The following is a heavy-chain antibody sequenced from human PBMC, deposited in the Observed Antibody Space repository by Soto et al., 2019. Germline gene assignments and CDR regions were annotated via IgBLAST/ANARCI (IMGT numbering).Heavy chain of an antibody. J-gene: IGHJ6*02. CDR1: GFTFGDYA. V-gene: IGHV3-49*03. CDR3: TREPQTYYCGGDCWGPSEGSYYGMDV. D-gene: IGHD2-21*02. Sequence: PGGSLRLSCTASGFTFGDYAMSWFRQAPGKGLEWVGFIRSKAYGGTTEYAASVKGRFTISRDDSKSIAYLQMNSLKTEDTAVYYCTREPQTYYCGGDCWGPSEGSYYGMDVWGQGTTVTVSS. CDR2: IRSKAYGGTT.